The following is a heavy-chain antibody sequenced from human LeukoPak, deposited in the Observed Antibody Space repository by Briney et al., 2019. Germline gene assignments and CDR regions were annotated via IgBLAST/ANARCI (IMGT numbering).Heavy chain of an antibody. Sequence: GESLKISCQGSGYNFPIYWIGWLRQMPGQGLEWMGIIYPDDSNTIYGPSFQGQVTISADKSINTAYLEWSSLKASDTAIYYCARQGAADKYYYYYMDVWGKGTTVTVSS. V-gene: IGHV5-51*01. CDR1: GYNFPIYW. CDR2: IYPDDSNT. CDR3: ARQGAADKYYYYYMDV. D-gene: IGHD6-13*01. J-gene: IGHJ6*03.